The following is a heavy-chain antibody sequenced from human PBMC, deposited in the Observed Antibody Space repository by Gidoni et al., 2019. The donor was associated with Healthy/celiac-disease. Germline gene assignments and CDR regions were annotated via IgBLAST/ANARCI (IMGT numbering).Heavy chain of an antibody. CDR3: AKVGSVPRKYRSGCSSTSCAQDYYMDV. J-gene: IGHJ6*03. V-gene: IGHV3-30*02. CDR1: GCTSCSSG. Sequence: QVQLVASGAGAAPPGGSLRLSCAASGCTSCSSGMPCVCQAPGKGLEWVAFIRYDGSNKYYADSVKGRFTISRDNSKSTLYLQMNSLRAEDTAVYYCAKVGSVPRKYRSGCSSTSCAQDYYMDVWGKGTTVTVSS. CDR2: IRYDGSNK. D-gene: IGHD2-2*01.